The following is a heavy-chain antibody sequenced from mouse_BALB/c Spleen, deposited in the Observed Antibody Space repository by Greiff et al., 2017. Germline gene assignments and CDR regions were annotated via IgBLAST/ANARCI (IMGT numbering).Heavy chain of an antibody. D-gene: IGHD4-1*01. J-gene: IGHJ2*01. CDR1: GFTFSSYT. V-gene: IGHV5-6-4*01. CDR2: ISSGGSYT. CDR3: TRETNWSHYFDY. Sequence: EVKLMESGGGLVKPGGSLKLSCAASGFTFSSYTMSWVRQTPEKRLEWVATISSGGSYTYYPDSVKGRFTISRDNAKNTLYLQMSSLKSEDTAMYYCTRETNWSHYFDYWGQGTTLTVSS.